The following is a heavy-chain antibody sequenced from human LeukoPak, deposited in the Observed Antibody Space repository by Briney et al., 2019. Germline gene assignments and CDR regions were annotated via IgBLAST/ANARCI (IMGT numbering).Heavy chain of an antibody. V-gene: IGHV3-48*02. CDR1: GFTFTSTS. J-gene: IGHJ4*02. Sequence: PGRSLRLSCAPSGFTFTSTSMNSVRPAPGKWLEWLSYISSSSPTIHYPDPGKGPFTISRDKAKNSLYLQMNSLRDEDTAVYYCARARDGSYDYWGQGPLVTVSS. CDR2: ISSSSPTI. CDR3: ARARDGSYDY. D-gene: IGHD1-26*01.